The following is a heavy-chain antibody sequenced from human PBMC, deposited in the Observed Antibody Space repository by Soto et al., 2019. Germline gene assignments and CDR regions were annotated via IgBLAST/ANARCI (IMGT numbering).Heavy chain of an antibody. CDR2: IYGNNDK. V-gene: IGHV2-5*01. CDR1: GFSLRTNGAG. J-gene: IGHJ4*02. Sequence: SGPTLVDPTQTLTLTCTVYGFSLRTNGAGVGWIRQPPGEAPVWLALIYGNNDKRYSPSLKNRLTITKDASKNPVVLTMTNMDPVDTGTYYCAHRPTGWFLFDYWGQGTLVTVSS. CDR3: AHRPTGWFLFDY. D-gene: IGHD6-19*01.